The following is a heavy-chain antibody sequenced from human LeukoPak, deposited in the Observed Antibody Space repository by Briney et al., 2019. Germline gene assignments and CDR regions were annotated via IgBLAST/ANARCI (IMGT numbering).Heavy chain of an antibody. J-gene: IGHJ4*02. CDR3: ATFSWSGLAY. D-gene: IGHD6-13*01. CDR2: SRYKADSYTA. Sequence: GGSLRLSCAASGFTSIDSFMSWVRQAPGKGLEWIGRSRYKADSYTAEYAASVKGRFTISRDESKNSLYLQISSLETEDAAVYYCATFSWSGLAYWGQGSLVTVSS. V-gene: IGHV3-72*01. CDR1: GFTSIDSF.